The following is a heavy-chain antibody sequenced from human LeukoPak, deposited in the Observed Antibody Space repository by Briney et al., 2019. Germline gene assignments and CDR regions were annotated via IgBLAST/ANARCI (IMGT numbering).Heavy chain of an antibody. J-gene: IGHJ4*02. CDR1: GFTFGDYA. CDR2: IRSKAYGGTT. V-gene: IGHV3-49*04. CDR3: ARDLDGPENY. Sequence: GRSLRLSCTASGFTFGDYAMSWVRQAPGKGLEWVGFIRSKAYGGTTEYAASVKGRFTISRDDSKSIAYLQMNSLRTEDTAVYYCARDLDGPENYWGQGTLVAVSS. D-gene: IGHD3-3*01.